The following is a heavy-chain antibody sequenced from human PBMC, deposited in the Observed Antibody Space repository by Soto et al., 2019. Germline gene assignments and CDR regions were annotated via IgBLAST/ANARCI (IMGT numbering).Heavy chain of an antibody. Sequence: QVQLQESGPGLVKPSQTLSLTCTVSGGSISSGDYYWSWIRQPPGKGLEWIGYIYYSGCTFYNPSPKNRVTISLDTSKIQFSLKLSSVTAADTAVYYCVRGGGDNWFDPWGQGALVTVSS. D-gene: IGHD3-16*01. CDR1: GGSISSGDYY. CDR2: IYYSGCT. V-gene: IGHV4-30-4*01. CDR3: VRGGGDNWFDP. J-gene: IGHJ5*02.